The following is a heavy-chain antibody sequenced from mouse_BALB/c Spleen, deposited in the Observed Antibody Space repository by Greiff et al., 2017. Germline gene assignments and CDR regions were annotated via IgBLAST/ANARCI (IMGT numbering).Heavy chain of an antibody. CDR1: GFTFSDYY. J-gene: IGHJ4*01. V-gene: IGHV5-4*02. Sequence: DVKLVESGGGLVKPGGSLKLSCAASGFTFSDYYMYWVRQTPEKRLEWVATISDGGSYTYYPDSVKGRFTISRDNAKNNLYLQMSSLKSEDTAMYYCARGDYYDYDGYAMDYWGQGTSVTVSS. CDR2: ISDGGSYT. CDR3: ARGDYYDYDGYAMDY. D-gene: IGHD2-4*01.